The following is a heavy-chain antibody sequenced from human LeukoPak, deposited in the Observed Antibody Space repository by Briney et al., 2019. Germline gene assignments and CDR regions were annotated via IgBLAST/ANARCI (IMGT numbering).Heavy chain of an antibody. V-gene: IGHV4-34*01. CDR3: ARGSGRVTMSAYYNYYMDV. J-gene: IGHJ6*03. Sequence: SETLSLTCAVYGGSFSGYYWSWIRQPPGKGLEWIREINHSGSTNYNPSLKSRVTISVDTSKNQFSLKLSSVTAADTAVCYCARGSGRVTMSAYYNYYMDVWGKGTTVTVFS. CDR2: INHSGST. D-gene: IGHD4-17*01. CDR1: GGSFSGYY.